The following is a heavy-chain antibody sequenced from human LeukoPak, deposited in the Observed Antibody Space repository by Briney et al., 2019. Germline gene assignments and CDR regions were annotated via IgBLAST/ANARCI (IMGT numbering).Heavy chain of an antibody. V-gene: IGHV3-66*01. CDR2: IYSGGNT. D-gene: IGHD5-18*01. CDR1: GFTVSSNY. Sequence: PGGSLRLSCAASGFTVSSNYMSWVRQAPGKGPGWVSVIYSGGNTYYADSVKGRFTLSRDNFKNTLYLQMNSLRVEDTAVYYCARGGYNYAYSDWGQGTLVTVSS. J-gene: IGHJ4*02. CDR3: ARGGYNYAYSD.